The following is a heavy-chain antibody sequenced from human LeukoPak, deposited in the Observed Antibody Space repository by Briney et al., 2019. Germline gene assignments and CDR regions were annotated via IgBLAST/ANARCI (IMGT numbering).Heavy chain of an antibody. Sequence: GESLKISCKGSGYSFISYWIVWVRQMPGKGLEWMGIIYPGDSDTRYSPSFQGQVTISADKSISTSYLQWSSLKASDTAMYYCARHARYCSNGVCYVDYWGQGTLVTVSS. CDR2: IYPGDSDT. CDR3: ARHARYCSNGVCYVDY. V-gene: IGHV5-51*01. CDR1: GYSFISYW. J-gene: IGHJ4*02. D-gene: IGHD2-8*01.